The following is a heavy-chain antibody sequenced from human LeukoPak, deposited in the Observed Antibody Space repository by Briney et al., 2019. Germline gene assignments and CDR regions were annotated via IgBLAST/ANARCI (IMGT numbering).Heavy chain of an antibody. D-gene: IGHD5-12*01. Sequence: GESLKISCKGSGYSFTSYWIGWVRQMPGKGLEWMGIVYPGDSDTKYSPSFQGQVTISADKSIGTSFLQWNSLKASDTAMYYCARHDSTLATNYWGQGTLVTVSS. CDR1: GYSFTSYW. J-gene: IGHJ4*02. CDR3: ARHDSTLATNY. V-gene: IGHV5-51*01. CDR2: VYPGDSDT.